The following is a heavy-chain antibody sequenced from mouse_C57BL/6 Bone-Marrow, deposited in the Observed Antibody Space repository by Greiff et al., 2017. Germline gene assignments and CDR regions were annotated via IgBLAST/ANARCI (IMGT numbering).Heavy chain of an antibody. Sequence: QVQLQQPGAELVKPGASVKLSCKASGYTFTSYWMHWVKQRPGQGLEWIGMIHPNGGSTNYNEKFKSKATLTVAKSSSTAYMQLSSLTSEDSAVYYCATDYSNYRAWFAYWGQGTLVTVSA. CDR1: GYTFTSYW. D-gene: IGHD2-5*01. J-gene: IGHJ3*01. V-gene: IGHV1-64*01. CDR3: ATDYSNYRAWFAY. CDR2: IHPNGGST.